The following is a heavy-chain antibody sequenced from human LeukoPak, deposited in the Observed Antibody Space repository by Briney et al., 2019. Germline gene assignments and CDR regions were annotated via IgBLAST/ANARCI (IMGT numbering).Heavy chain of an antibody. CDR1: GYTFTGYY. D-gene: IGHD3-9*01. Sequence: GASVKVSCKASGYTFTGYYMHWVRQAPGQGLEWMGWINPNSGGTNYAQKFQGRVTMTRDTSISTAYMELSRLRSDDTAVYYCARAVITIFWPELDYWGQGTLVTVSS. J-gene: IGHJ4*02. CDR2: INPNSGGT. V-gene: IGHV1-2*02. CDR3: ARAVITIFWPELDY.